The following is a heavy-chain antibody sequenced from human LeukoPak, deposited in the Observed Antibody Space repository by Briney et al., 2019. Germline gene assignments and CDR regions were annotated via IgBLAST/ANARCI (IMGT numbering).Heavy chain of an antibody. V-gene: IGHV4-34*01. J-gene: IGHJ4*02. Sequence: SETLSLTCAVYGGSFSGYYWSWIRQPPGKGLEWIGEINHSGSTNYNPSLKSRVTISVDTSKNQFSLKPTSVTAADTAVYYCARETSIAALIWGQGTLVTVSS. CDR3: ARETSIAALI. D-gene: IGHD6-6*01. CDR2: INHSGST. CDR1: GGSFSGYY.